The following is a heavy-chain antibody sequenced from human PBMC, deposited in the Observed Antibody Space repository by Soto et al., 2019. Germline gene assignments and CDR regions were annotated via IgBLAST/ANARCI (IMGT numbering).Heavy chain of an antibody. V-gene: IGHV4-59*11. Sequence: SETLSLTCTVSVDSISGHYWIWIRQSPGKGLEWIGYIFYTGSTNYNPSLKSRVTLSVDTSKNQISLRLSSVTAADTAVYYCARVGSSGWSPDYWGQGTLVTVSS. CDR1: VDSISGHY. CDR2: IFYTGST. J-gene: IGHJ4*02. D-gene: IGHD6-19*01. CDR3: ARVGSSGWSPDY.